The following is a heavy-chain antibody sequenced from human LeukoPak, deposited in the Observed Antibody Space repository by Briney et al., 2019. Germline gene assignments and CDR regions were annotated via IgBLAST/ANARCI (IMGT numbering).Heavy chain of an antibody. J-gene: IGHJ3*02. CDR3: ARNPPWEAFDI. CDR2: IKPDGSEQ. V-gene: IGHV3-7*01. D-gene: IGHD1-26*01. Sequence: QTGGSLRLSCAASGFDFSIYWMSWVRQAPGKGLEWVANIKPDGSEQYYVDSVEGRFTVSRDNAKKSLYLQMNSLRAEDTAVYYCARNPPWEAFDIWGQGTLVTVSS. CDR1: GFDFSIYW.